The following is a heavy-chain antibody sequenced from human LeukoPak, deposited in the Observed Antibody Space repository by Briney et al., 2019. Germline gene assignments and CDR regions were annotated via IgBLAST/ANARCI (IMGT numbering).Heavy chain of an antibody. J-gene: IGHJ4*02. Sequence: ASVKVSCKASGGTFSSYAISWVRQAPGQGLEWMGGIIPIFGTANYAQKYQGRVTITADESMSTAYMELSSLRSEDTAVYYCARGDLYDSFGYWGQGTLVTVSS. CDR1: GGTFSSYA. CDR2: IIPIFGTA. V-gene: IGHV1-69*13. CDR3: ARGDLYDSFGY. D-gene: IGHD3-22*01.